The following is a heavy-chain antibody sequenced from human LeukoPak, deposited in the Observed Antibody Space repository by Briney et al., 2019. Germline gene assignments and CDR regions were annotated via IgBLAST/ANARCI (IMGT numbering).Heavy chain of an antibody. V-gene: IGHV1-69*04. CDR2: IIPILGIS. D-gene: IGHD6-19*01. CDR1: GGTFSSFA. CDR3: ARTQTVAGSPPFDY. Sequence: ASVKVSCKASGGTFSSFAISWVRQAPGQGLEWMGRIIPILGISNYAQKFQVRVTITAEKSTSTAYMDLRSLRSEDTAVYYCARTQTVAGSPPFDYWGQGTLVTVSS. J-gene: IGHJ4*02.